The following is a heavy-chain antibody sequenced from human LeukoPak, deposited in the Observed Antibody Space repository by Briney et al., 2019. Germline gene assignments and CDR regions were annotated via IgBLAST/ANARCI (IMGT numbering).Heavy chain of an antibody. J-gene: IGHJ5*02. D-gene: IGHD3-10*01. V-gene: IGHV4-61*05. Sequence: PSETLSLTCTVSGGSISSSSYYWSWIRQPPGKGLEWIGYIYYSGSTNYNPSLKSRVTISVDTSKNQFSLKLSSVTAADTAVYYCARQETMVRGVRTRNWFDPWGQGTLVTVSS. CDR1: GGSISSSSYY. CDR2: IYYSGST. CDR3: ARQETMVRGVRTRNWFDP.